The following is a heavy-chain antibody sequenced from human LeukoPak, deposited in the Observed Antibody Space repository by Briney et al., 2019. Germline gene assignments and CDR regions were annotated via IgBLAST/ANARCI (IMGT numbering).Heavy chain of an antibody. CDR3: ASQSQYVWGSYRYPTPFDY. D-gene: IGHD3-16*02. J-gene: IGHJ4*02. CDR1: GGSFSGYY. V-gene: IGHV4-34*01. CDR2: INHSGST. Sequence: SETLSLTCAVYGGSFSGYYWSRIRQPPGKGLEWIGEINHSGSTNYNPSLKSRVTISVDTSKNQFSLKLSSVTAADTAVYYCASQSQYVWGSYRYPTPFDYWGQGTLVTVSS.